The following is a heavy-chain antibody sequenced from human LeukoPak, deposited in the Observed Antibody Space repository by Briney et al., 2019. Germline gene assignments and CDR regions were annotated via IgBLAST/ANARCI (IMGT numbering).Heavy chain of an antibody. D-gene: IGHD6-19*01. Sequence: VASVKVSCKASGYTFTSYGISWVRQAPGQGLEWMGWISAYNGNTNYAQKLQGRVTMTTDTSTSTPHREQRSVRSDDTAVYYCARVEQWLARGTEDYWGQGTLVTVSS. CDR2: ISAYNGNT. J-gene: IGHJ4*02. CDR1: GYTFTSYG. CDR3: ARVEQWLARGTEDY. V-gene: IGHV1-18*01.